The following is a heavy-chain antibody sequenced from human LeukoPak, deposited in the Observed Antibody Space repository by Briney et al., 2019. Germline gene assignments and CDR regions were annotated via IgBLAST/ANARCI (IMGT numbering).Heavy chain of an antibody. Sequence: PSETLSLTCAVYGGSFSGYYWSWIRQPPGKGLEWIGEINHSGSTNYNPSLKSRVTISVDTSKNQFSLKLSSVTAADTAVYYCAIARVKVVPAAKGYWFDPWGQGTLVTVS. CDR1: GGSFSGYY. CDR2: INHSGST. J-gene: IGHJ5*02. V-gene: IGHV4-34*01. D-gene: IGHD2-2*01. CDR3: AIARVKVVPAAKGYWFDP.